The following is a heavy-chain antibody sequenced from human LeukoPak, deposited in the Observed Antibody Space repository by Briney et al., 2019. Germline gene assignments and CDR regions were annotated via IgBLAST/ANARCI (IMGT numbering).Heavy chain of an antibody. Sequence: SETLSLTCTVSGGSINSSTSFWGWIRQAPGQGLEWIGSIYHSGSTYYNPSLKSRVTISIDASKNQFSLGLTSVTAADTAVYFCTRRAAWIATRGEVDPWGQGTLVTVSS. V-gene: IGHV4-39*01. CDR3: TRRAAWIATRGEVDP. J-gene: IGHJ5*02. CDR1: GGSINSSTSF. CDR2: IYHSGST. D-gene: IGHD2-2*03.